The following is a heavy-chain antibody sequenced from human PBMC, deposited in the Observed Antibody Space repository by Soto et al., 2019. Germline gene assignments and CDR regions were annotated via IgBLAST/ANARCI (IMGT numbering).Heavy chain of an antibody. D-gene: IGHD1-20*01. J-gene: IGHJ4*02. Sequence: ASVKVSCKASGFTFTSSSVQWVRQARGQRLEWIGWIVIGSGNTNYAQRFQERVTFTRDMSTSTAYMELSSLRSEDTAMYYCAAVTGDFDCWGQGTLVTVSS. V-gene: IGHV1-58*01. CDR2: IVIGSGNT. CDR1: GFTFTSSS. CDR3: AAVTGDFDC.